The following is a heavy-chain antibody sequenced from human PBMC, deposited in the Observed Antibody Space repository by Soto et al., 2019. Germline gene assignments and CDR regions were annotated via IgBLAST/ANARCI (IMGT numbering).Heavy chain of an antibody. CDR1: GFTFSSYG. J-gene: IGHJ6*01. D-gene: IGHD3-10*01. CDR3: ARDSGPRWFGEPTPLGTYGMDV. CDR2: IWYDGSNK. V-gene: IGHV3-33*01. Sequence: QVQLVESGGGVVQPGRSLRLSCAASGFTFSSYGMQWVRQAPGKGLEWVAVIWYDGSNKYYADSVKGRFTISRDNSKNAPQRQLNSPRAEDAAVYSCARDSGPRWFGEPTPLGTYGMDVW.